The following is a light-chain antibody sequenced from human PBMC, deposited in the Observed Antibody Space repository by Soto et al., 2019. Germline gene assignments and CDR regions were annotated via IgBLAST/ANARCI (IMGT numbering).Light chain of an antibody. CDR2: HNS. CDR3: QSHDSSLSGSV. J-gene: IGLJ2*01. V-gene: IGLV1-40*01. CDR1: SSNIGAGYD. Sequence: QLVLTQPPSVSGAPGQRVTISCTGSSSNIGAGYDVHWYQQLPGTAPKLLIYHNSNRPSGVPDRFSGSKSGTSASLAITGLQAEDEADYYCQSHDSSLSGSVFGGGTQLTVL.